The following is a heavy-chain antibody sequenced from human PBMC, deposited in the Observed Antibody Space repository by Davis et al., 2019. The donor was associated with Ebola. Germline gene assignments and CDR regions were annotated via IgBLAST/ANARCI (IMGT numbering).Heavy chain of an antibody. CDR2: ISSNGGST. D-gene: IGHD6-13*01. J-gene: IGHJ4*02. Sequence: LSLTCAASGFTFSSYAMSWVRQAPGKGLEWVLAISSNGGSTYYANPVKGRFTISRDNSKNTLYLQMGSLRAEDMAVYYCARAYSSSWYDYWGQGTLVTVSS. V-gene: IGHV3-64*01. CDR1: GFTFSSYA. CDR3: ARAYSSSWYDY.